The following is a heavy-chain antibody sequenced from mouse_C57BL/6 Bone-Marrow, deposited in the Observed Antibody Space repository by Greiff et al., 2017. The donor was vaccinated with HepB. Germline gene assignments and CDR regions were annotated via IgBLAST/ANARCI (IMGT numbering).Heavy chain of an antibody. V-gene: IGHV7-3*01. J-gene: IGHJ1*03. CDR2: IRNKANGYTT. D-gene: IGHD2-4*01. CDR3: ARDIYYEYEWYFDV. Sequence: DVKLVESGGGLVQPGGSLSLSCAASGFTFTDYYMSWVRQPPGKALEWLGFIRNKANGYTTEYSASVKGRFTISRDNSQSILYLQMNALRAEDSATYYCARDIYYEYEWYFDVWGTGTTVTVSS. CDR1: GFTFTDYY.